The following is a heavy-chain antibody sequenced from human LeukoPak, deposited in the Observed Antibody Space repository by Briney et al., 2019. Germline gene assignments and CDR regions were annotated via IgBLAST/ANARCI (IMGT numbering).Heavy chain of an antibody. CDR2: INTDGTVT. Sequence: GGSLRLSCAASGFTFSKYWMLWVRQAPGKGLESVSRINTDGTVTTYADSVKGRFTVSRDNDDNTMFLQMNSVRDEDTAVYYCATKQWLAPPPDSWGQGTPVTVSS. J-gene: IGHJ4*02. V-gene: IGHV3-74*01. CDR1: GFTFSKYW. CDR3: ATKQWLAPPPDS. D-gene: IGHD6-19*01.